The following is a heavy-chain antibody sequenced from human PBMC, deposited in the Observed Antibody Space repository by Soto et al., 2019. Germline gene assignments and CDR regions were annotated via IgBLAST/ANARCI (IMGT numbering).Heavy chain of an antibody. D-gene: IGHD4-17*01. CDR2: IIGNGDTA. Sequence: EVQLLEAGGGLVQPGGSLRLSCAASGFSFRDYGMSWVRQAPGKGLEWLSAIIGNGDTAYYADSVRGRFTISRDNSKNTLYLQLNDLGAKDTAIYYCAKDYDYGDSLPFDCWGQGTLVTVSS. V-gene: IGHV3-23*01. CDR3: AKDYDYGDSLPFDC. CDR1: GFSFRDYG. J-gene: IGHJ4*02.